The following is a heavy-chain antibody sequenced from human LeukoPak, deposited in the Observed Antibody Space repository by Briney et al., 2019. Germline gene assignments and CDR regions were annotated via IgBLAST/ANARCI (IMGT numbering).Heavy chain of an antibody. D-gene: IGHD1-14*01. CDR2: INPSGGST. Sequence: ASVKVSCKASGYTFTSCYMHWGRQAPGQGLEWRGIINPSGGSTSYAQKFQGRVTMTRDTSTSTVYMELSSLRAEDTAVYYCARGRYLNAFDIWGQGTMVTVSS. CDR1: GYTFTSCY. V-gene: IGHV1-46*01. CDR3: ARGRYLNAFDI. J-gene: IGHJ3*02.